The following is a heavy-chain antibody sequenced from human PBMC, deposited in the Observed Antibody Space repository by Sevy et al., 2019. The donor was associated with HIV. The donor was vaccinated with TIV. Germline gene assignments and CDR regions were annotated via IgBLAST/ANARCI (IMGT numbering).Heavy chain of an antibody. CDR2: ISGSGGST. V-gene: IGHV3-23*01. CDR3: AKRISPVAGPNYYYYYGMDV. D-gene: IGHD6-19*01. Sequence: GGSLRLSCAATGFTFSSYAMSWVRQAPGKGLEWLSAISGSGGSTYYADSVKGRFTISRDNSKNTLYLQMNSLRAEDTAVYYCAKRISPVAGPNYYYYYGMDVWGQGTTVTVSS. CDR1: GFTFSSYA. J-gene: IGHJ6*02.